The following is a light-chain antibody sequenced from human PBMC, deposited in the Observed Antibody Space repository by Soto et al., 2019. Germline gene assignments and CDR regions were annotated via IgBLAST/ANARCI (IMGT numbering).Light chain of an antibody. Sequence: QSVLNQPASVYGAPGQSITISCNGTSSDVGSYNLVPWYQQHPGKAPKLMIYEGSKRPSGVSNRFSGSKSGNTASLTISGLQAEDEADYYCCSYAGSSTYVFGTGTKVTVL. V-gene: IGLV2-23*01. CDR3: CSYAGSSTYV. CDR1: SSDVGSYNL. J-gene: IGLJ1*01. CDR2: EGS.